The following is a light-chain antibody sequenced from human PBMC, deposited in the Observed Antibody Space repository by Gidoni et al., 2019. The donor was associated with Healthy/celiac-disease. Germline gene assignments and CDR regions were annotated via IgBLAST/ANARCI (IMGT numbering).Light chain of an antibody. Sequence: VLTQSPGTLSLSPGERATLSCRASQSVSSSYLAWYQQKPGQAPRLLSYGASSRATGIPDRFSGSGSGTDFTLTISRLEPEDFAVYYCQQYGSSITFGQGTRLEIK. V-gene: IGKV3-20*01. CDR1: QSVSSSY. CDR3: QQYGSSIT. J-gene: IGKJ5*01. CDR2: GAS.